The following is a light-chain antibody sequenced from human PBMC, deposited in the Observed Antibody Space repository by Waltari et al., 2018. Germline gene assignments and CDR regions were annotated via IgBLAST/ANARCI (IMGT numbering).Light chain of an antibody. J-gene: IGKJ1*01. CDR2: KAS. CDR1: QCSSTW. Sequence: DIQMTQSPSTLSAFVGDSVTITCRASQCSSTWLAWYQQKPGKAPKLLIYKASRLESGVPSRFSGSGSGTEFTLTISSLQPDDFATYYCQQNNVFPWTFGQGTKVEIK. CDR3: QQNNVFPWT. V-gene: IGKV1-5*03.